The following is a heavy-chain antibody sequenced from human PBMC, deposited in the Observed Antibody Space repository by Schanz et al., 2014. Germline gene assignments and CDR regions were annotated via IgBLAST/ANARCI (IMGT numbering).Heavy chain of an antibody. Sequence: EVQLLASGGGLVQPGGSLRLTCLTSGFTFTDHAMSWVRQAPGKGLEWVAMMKRDGREKYSLHSVKGRFTISRDTAKNSLFLQMNSLRAEDTGVYYCASADYTNYFDYWGQGTLVTVSS. J-gene: IGHJ4*02. D-gene: IGHD4-4*01. V-gene: IGHV3-7*01. CDR1: GFTFTDHA. CDR3: ASADYTNYFDY. CDR2: MKRDGREK.